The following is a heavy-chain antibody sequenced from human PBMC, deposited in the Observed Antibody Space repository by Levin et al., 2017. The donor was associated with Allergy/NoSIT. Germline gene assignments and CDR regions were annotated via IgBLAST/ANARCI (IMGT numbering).Heavy chain of an antibody. D-gene: IGHD1-14*01. CDR3: ALTRKYFFDS. J-gene: IGHJ4*02. Sequence: GESLKISCAASGFIFTASAMSWVRQAPGRGLEWVSVISGSGDTTYYADSVKGRFTISRDNSKNTLFLHMNSLRAEDTAIYYCALTRKYFFDSWGQGTLVTVSS. V-gene: IGHV3-23*01. CDR1: GFIFTASA. CDR2: ISGSGDTT.